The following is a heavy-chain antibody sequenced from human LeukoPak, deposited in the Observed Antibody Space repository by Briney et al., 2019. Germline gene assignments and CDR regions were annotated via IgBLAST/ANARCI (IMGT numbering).Heavy chain of an antibody. CDR2: IRSKGNSYAT. Sequence: GGSLRLSRAASGFTFSGSAMHWVRQASGKGLEWVGRIRSKGNSYATGYAASVKGRFTISRDDSKNTAYLQMDSLKTEDTAIYYCTRHTEFDYWGQGTLLRVSS. CDR3: TRHTEFDY. V-gene: IGHV3-73*01. CDR1: GFTFSGSA. D-gene: IGHD2-8*02. J-gene: IGHJ4*02.